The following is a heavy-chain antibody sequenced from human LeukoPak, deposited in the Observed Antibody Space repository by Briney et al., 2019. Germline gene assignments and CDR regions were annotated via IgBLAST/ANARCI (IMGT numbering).Heavy chain of an antibody. J-gene: IGHJ5*02. Sequence: ASVKVSCKASGYTFTSYGISWVRQAPGQGLEWMGWISAYNGNTNYAQKLQGRVTMTTDTSTSTAYMELRSLRSDDTAVYYCARSPLGRQLLNRNWFDPRGQGTLVTVSS. CDR2: ISAYNGNT. D-gene: IGHD2-2*02. V-gene: IGHV1-18*01. CDR3: ARSPLGRQLLNRNWFDP. CDR1: GYTFTSYG.